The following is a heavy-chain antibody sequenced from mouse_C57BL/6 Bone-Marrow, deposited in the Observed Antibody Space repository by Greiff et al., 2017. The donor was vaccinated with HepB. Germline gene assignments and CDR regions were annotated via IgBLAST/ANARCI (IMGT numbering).Heavy chain of an antibody. D-gene: IGHD2-5*01. CDR2: IGPGSGST. Sequence: VHLQESGAELVKPGASVKISCKASGYTFTDYYINWVKQRPGQGLEWIGKIGPGSGSTYYNEKFKGKATLTADKSSSTAYMQLSSLTSEDSAVYFCARCFYYSNIKHYAMDYWGQGTSVTVSS. V-gene: IGHV1-77*01. J-gene: IGHJ4*01. CDR1: GYTFTDYY. CDR3: ARCFYYSNIKHYAMDY.